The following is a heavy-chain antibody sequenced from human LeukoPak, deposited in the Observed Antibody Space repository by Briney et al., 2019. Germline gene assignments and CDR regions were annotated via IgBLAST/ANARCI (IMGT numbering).Heavy chain of an antibody. CDR2: ISGSGGST. CDR3: AKAVGQWLVEFDY. J-gene: IGHJ4*02. V-gene: IGHV3-23*01. CDR1: GFTLSSFA. D-gene: IGHD6-19*01. Sequence: GGSLRLSCAASGFTLSSFAMSWVRQAPGEGLEWVSAISGSGGSTYYADSVKGRFTISRDNSKNTLYLQMNSLRAEDTAVYYCAKAVGQWLVEFDYWGRGTLVTVSS.